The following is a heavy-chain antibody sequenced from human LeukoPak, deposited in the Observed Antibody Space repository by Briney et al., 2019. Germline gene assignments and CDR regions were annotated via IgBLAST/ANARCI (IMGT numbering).Heavy chain of an antibody. D-gene: IGHD3-10*01. J-gene: IGHJ4*02. V-gene: IGHV4-4*07. CDR1: GDSISNYY. CDR3: ARVSLVRGAPDYYFDY. CDR2: IYTSGST. Sequence: PSQTLSLTCTVSGDSISNYYWSWIRQPAGKGLEWIGRIYTSGSTNYNPSLKSRVTMSVDTSKNQFSLKLSSVTAADTAVYYCARVSLVRGAPDYYFDYWGQGTLVTVSS.